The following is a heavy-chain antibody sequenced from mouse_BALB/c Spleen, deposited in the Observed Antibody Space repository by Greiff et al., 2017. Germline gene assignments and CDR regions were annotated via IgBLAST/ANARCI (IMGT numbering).Heavy chain of an antibody. J-gene: IGHJ2*01. V-gene: IGHV5-6-5*01. CDR2: ISSGGST. CDR1: GFTFSSYA. D-gene: IGHD1-1*01. CDR3: ARYYYGSSYFDY. Sequence: EVNVVESGGGLVKPGGSLKLSCAASGFTFSSYAMSWVRQTPEKRLEWVASISSGGSTYYPDSVKGRFTISRDNARNILYLQMSSLRSEDTAMYYCARYYYGSSYFDYWGQGTTLTVSS.